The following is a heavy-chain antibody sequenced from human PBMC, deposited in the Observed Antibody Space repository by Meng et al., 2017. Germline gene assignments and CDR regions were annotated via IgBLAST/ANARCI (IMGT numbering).Heavy chain of an antibody. J-gene: IGHJ3*02. Sequence: LSLTCAASGFTFSSYGMHWVRQAPGKGLEWVAVIWYDGSNKYYADSVKGRFTISRDNSKNTLYLQMNSLRAEDTAVYYCARDRVVTAMSYAFDIWGQGTMVTVSS. V-gene: IGHV3-33*01. CDR2: IWYDGSNK. CDR1: GFTFSSYG. CDR3: ARDRVVTAMSYAFDI. D-gene: IGHD2-21*02.